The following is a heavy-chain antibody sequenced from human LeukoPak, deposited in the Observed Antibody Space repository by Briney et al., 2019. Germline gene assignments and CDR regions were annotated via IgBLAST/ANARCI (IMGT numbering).Heavy chain of an antibody. V-gene: IGHV5-51*01. CDR2: IYPGDSDT. D-gene: IGHD3-10*01. CDR1: GYSFTTHW. J-gene: IGHJ4*02. Sequence: GESLKISCKGSGYSFTTHWIGWVRQMPGKGLEWMGIIYPGDSDTRYSPSFQGQVTISADKSITTAYLQWSSLKASDTAMYYCARLVKFGGAPLDYWGQGTLVTVSS. CDR3: ARLVKFGGAPLDY.